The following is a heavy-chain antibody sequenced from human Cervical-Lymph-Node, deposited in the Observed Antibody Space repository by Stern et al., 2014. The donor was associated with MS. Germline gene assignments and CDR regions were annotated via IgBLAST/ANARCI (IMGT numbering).Heavy chain of an antibody. J-gene: IGHJ4*02. D-gene: IGHD1-26*01. CDR2: ISPKTDSA. Sequence: QVNLVQSGAEVERPGASVKVSCKASGYTFTAYFLNWVRQAPGQGLEWMRWISPKTDSATYAQKFQDRITMTRDTSINTVYMEVSSLRSDDTAVYYCARDRGSYSDYWGQGTLVAVSS. V-gene: IGHV1-2*02. CDR3: ARDRGSYSDY. CDR1: GYTFTAYF.